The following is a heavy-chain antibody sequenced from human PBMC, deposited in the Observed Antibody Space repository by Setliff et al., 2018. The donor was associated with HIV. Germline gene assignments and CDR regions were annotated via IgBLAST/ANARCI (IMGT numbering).Heavy chain of an antibody. CDR3: ARGGSGYRIDY. V-gene: IGHV4-4*02. CDR1: GGSVSSSNW. CDR2: ISQSGST. D-gene: IGHD3-22*01. Sequence: SETLSLTCAVSGGSVSSSNWRSWVRQPPGKGLEWIGEISQSGSTNYNPSLKSRVTISVDTSKNQFSLKLSSVTAADTAVYYCARGGSGYRIDYWGQGTLVTVSS. J-gene: IGHJ4*02.